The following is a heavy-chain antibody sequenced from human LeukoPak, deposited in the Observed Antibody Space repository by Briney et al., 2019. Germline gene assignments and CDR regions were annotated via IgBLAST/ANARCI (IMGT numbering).Heavy chain of an antibody. CDR3: ARGSITSAGRHYDVFDI. CDR1: GYTFTSYG. V-gene: IGHV1-2*02. D-gene: IGHD3-10*01. Sequence: GASVKVSCKASGYTFTSYGISWVRQAPGQGLEWMGWINPNSGGTNYAQKFQGRVTMTRDTSISTAYMELNRLRSDDTAVYYCARGSITSAGRHYDVFDIWGQGTMVTVS. J-gene: IGHJ3*02. CDR2: INPNSGGT.